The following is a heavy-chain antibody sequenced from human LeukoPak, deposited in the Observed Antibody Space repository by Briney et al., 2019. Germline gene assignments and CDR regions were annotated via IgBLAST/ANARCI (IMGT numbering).Heavy chain of an antibody. D-gene: IGHD2-15*01. CDR2: ISAYNGST. CDR3: ARDRYCSGGSCSLDAFDI. V-gene: IGHV1-18*01. CDR1: GYTFTSYG. J-gene: IGHJ3*02. Sequence: GASVKVSCKASGYTFTSYGISWVRQAPGQGLEWMGWISAYNGSTNYAQKLQGRVTMTTDTSTSTAYMELRSLRSDDTAVYYCARDRYCSGGSCSLDAFDIWGQGTMVTVSS.